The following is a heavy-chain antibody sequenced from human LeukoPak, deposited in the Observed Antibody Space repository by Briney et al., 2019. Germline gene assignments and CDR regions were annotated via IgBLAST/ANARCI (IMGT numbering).Heavy chain of an antibody. D-gene: IGHD3-22*01. V-gene: IGHV1-69*06. Sequence: SVKVSCKASGGTFSSYAIIWVRQAPGQGLEWLGGIIPMIATASYSQKFQGRVSINADKSTNTVYMELSSLKLEDTAVYYCARGAGWLYDWGQGTLVIVSS. CDR1: GGTFSSYA. CDR3: ARGAGWLYD. CDR2: IIPMIATA. J-gene: IGHJ4*02.